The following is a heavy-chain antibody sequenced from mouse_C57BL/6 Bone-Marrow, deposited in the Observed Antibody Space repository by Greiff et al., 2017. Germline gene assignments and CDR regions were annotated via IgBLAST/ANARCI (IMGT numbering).Heavy chain of an antibody. CDR3: ARGGYSAWFAY. Sequence: EVMLVESGGCLVKPGGSLKLSCAASGFTFSDYGMHWVRQAPEKGLEWVAYISSGSSTIYYADTVKGRFTISRDNAKNTLFLQMTSLRSEDTAMYYCARGGYSAWFAYWGQGTLVTVSA. CDR1: GFTFSDYG. J-gene: IGHJ3*01. D-gene: IGHD2-3*01. CDR2: ISSGSSTI. V-gene: IGHV5-17*01.